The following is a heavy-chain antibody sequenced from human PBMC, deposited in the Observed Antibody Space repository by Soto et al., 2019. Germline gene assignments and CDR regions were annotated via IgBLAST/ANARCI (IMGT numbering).Heavy chain of an antibody. J-gene: IGHJ4*02. CDR2: INAGNGNT. Sequence: QVQLVQSGAEVKKPGASVKVSCKASGYTFTSYAMHWVRQAPGQRLEWMGWINAGNGNTKYSQKFQGRVTITRDTSATTAYVELSSRTSEDTAVYYCARDLQADYWGQGTLVTVSS. V-gene: IGHV1-3*01. CDR3: ARDLQADY. CDR1: GYTFTSYA.